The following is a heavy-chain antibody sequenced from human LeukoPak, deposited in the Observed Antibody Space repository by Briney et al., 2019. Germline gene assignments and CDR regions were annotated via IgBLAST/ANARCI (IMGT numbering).Heavy chain of an antibody. CDR2: ISYDGSNK. CDR3: AKNREKWLLLLDY. V-gene: IGHV3-30*18. CDR1: GFTFSSYG. Sequence: GGSLRLSCAASGFTFSSYGMHWVRQAPGKGLEWVAVISYDGSNKYYADSVKGRFTISRDNSKNTLYLQMNSLRAEDTAVYYCAKNREKWLLLLDYWGQGTLVTVSS. D-gene: IGHD3-22*01. J-gene: IGHJ4*02.